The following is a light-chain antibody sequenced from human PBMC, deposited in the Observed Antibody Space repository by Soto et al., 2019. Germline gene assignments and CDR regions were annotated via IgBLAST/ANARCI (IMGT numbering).Light chain of an antibody. CDR3: QQYNSYSTT. CDR2: DAS. V-gene: IGKV1-5*01. CDR1: QSLTSW. J-gene: IGKJ2*01. Sequence: DIQMTQSPSTLSASVGDRVTITCRASQSLTSWLAWYQQKPGKAPKLLIHDASSLESGVPSRFSGSGSGTEFTLTISSLQPDDFATYYCQQYNSYSTTFGQETKLEIK.